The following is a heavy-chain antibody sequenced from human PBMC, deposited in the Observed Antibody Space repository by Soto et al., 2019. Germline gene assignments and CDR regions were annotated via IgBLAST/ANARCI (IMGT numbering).Heavy chain of an antibody. V-gene: IGHV3-23*01. CDR3: AKWTVVVVAATRGGYFDY. CDR2: ISGSGGYT. J-gene: IGHJ4*02. CDR1: GFTFSSYA. D-gene: IGHD2-15*01. Sequence: EVQLLESGGGLVQPGGSLRLSCAASGFTFSSYAMSWVRQAPGKGLEWVSVISGSGGYTYYADSVKGRFIISRDNSKNTLYLQMNSLSAEDTAVYYCAKWTVVVVAATRGGYFDYWGQGTLVTVSS.